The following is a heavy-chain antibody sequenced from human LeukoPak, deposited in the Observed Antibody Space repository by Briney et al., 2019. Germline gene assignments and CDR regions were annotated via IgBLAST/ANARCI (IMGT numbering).Heavy chain of an antibody. V-gene: IGHV3-48*01. CDR1: GFTFSSYS. Sequence: GGSLRLSCAASGFTFSSYSMNWVRQAPGKGLEWVSYISNSSSTIYYADSVKGRFTISRDNAKNSLYLQMNSLRAEDTAVYYCARDKSLDDYVWGSYRYFDYWGQGTLVTVSS. CDR2: ISNSSSTI. D-gene: IGHD3-16*02. J-gene: IGHJ4*02. CDR3: ARDKSLDDYVWGSYRYFDY.